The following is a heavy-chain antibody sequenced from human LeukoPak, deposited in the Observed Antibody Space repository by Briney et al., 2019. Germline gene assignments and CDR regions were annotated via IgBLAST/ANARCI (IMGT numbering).Heavy chain of an antibody. D-gene: IGHD3-22*01. CDR2: IKQDGSEK. CDR3: ARQTMILVVERILVFDP. CDR1: GFTFSRYW. Sequence: GGSLRLSCAATGFTFSRYWISWVRQAPGKGLEWVANIKQDGSEKYYVDSVKGRFTISRDDAKNSLYLQMNSLRGDDTAVYYCARQTMILVVERILVFDPWGQGTLVTVSS. V-gene: IGHV3-7*01. J-gene: IGHJ5*02.